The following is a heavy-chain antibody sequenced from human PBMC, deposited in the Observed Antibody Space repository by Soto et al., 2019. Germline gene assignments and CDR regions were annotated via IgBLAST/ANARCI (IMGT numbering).Heavy chain of an antibody. CDR1: GYTFTGHY. J-gene: IGHJ5*02. CDR3: ARDADDYGGTNWFDP. Sequence: SVKVSFKTYGYTFTGHYLHWVRQAPGQGLEWMGWIDSKSGGTNYAQNFQGRVTITRDTSISTAYMDLSSLTSDDTAVYYCARDADDYGGTNWFDPWGQGTLVTVSS. CDR2: IDSKSGGT. D-gene: IGHD4-17*01. V-gene: IGHV1-2*02.